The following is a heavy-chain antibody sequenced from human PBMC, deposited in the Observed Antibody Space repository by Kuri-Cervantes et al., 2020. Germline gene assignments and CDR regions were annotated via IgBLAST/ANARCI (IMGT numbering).Heavy chain of an antibody. Sequence: SETLSLTCTVSGGSVSSGSYYWSWIRQPPGKGLEWIGYIYYSGSTNYNPSLKSRVTISVDTSKNQFSLKLSSVTAADTAVYYCGRSDGSTSWYGYYYDGMDVWGQGTTVTVSS. V-gene: IGHV4-61*01. D-gene: IGHD6-13*01. CDR3: GRSDGSTSWYGYYYDGMDV. CDR1: GGSVSSGSYY. CDR2: IYYSGST. J-gene: IGHJ6*02.